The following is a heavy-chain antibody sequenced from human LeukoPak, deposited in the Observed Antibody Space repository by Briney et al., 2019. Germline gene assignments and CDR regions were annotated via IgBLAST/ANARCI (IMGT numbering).Heavy chain of an antibody. V-gene: IGHV4-59*01. CDR2: IYNSGST. Sequence: SETLSLTCTVSGGSISSYYWSWIRQPPGKGLEWIGYIYNSGSTNYNPSLKSRVTISVDTSKNQFSLKLSSVTAADTAVYYCASLSTRYGMDVWGQGTTVTVSS. CDR1: GGSISSYY. CDR3: ASLSTRYGMDV. D-gene: IGHD2-2*01. J-gene: IGHJ6*02.